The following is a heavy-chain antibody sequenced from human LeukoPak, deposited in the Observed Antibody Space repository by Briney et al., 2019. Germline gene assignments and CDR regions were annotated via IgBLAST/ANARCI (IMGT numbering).Heavy chain of an antibody. Sequence: PSETLSLTCAVSGYSICSGYYWGWIRQPPGKGLEWIRRISDSGNTQYNPSVKSRVPISVDTPRNQCSLKLSSVPAADTAVYYCARRDIVTWYFDYWGQGTLVTVSS. CDR3: ARRDIVTWYFDY. D-gene: IGHD2-15*01. V-gene: IGHV4-38-2*01. J-gene: IGHJ4*02. CDR1: GYSICSGYY. CDR2: ISDSGNT.